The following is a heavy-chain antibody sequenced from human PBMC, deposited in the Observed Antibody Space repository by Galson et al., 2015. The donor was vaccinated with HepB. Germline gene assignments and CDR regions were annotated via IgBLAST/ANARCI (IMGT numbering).Heavy chain of an antibody. J-gene: IGHJ6*03. CDR2: ISYDGSNK. D-gene: IGHD4-11*01. Sequence: SLRLSCAASGFTFSSYGMHWVRQAPGKGLEWVAVISYDGSNKYYADSVKGRFTISRDNSKNTLYLQMNSLRAEDTAVYYCANGVHDYSNYPPYYYYMDVWGKGTTVTVSS. CDR3: ANGVHDYSNYPPYYYYMDV. V-gene: IGHV3-30*18. CDR1: GFTFSSYG.